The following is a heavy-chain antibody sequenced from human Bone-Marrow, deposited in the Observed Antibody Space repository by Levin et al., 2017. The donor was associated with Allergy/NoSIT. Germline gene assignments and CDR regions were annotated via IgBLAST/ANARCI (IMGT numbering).Heavy chain of an antibody. V-gene: IGHV3-20*04. CDR2: ITWNSGTT. CDR3: ARVGNYAVVADAFDL. Sequence: TGGSLRLSCAASQFIFDDHGMSWVRQAPGKGLEWVSGITWNSGTTGYADSVKGRFTISRDNAKNTLYLQLNSLRVEDTALYYCARVGNYAVVADAFDLWGQGTVVTVSS. D-gene: IGHD1-7*01. J-gene: IGHJ3*01. CDR1: QFIFDDHG.